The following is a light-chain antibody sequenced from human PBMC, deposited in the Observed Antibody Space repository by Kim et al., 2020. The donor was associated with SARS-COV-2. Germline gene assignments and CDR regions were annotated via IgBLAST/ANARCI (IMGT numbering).Light chain of an antibody. V-gene: IGLV1-40*01. CDR1: TSNIGAGWD. Sequence: HRVTISCTGSTSNIGAGWDVHWCRQLPGAAPRLLIYTDINRPSGVPDRFFGSKSGTLASLVITGLQAADEADYYCQSYDISLDGSVFGGGTQLTVL. CDR3: QSYDISLDGSV. J-gene: IGLJ2*01. CDR2: TDI.